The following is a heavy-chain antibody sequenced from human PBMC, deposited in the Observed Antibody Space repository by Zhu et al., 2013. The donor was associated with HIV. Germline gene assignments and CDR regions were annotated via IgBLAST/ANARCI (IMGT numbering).Heavy chain of an antibody. CDR2: ISAYNGNT. D-gene: IGHD3-10*01. CDR3: ASRGVYRTNAFDL. J-gene: IGHJ3*01. CDR1: GYNFNNYF. V-gene: IGHV1-18*04. Sequence: QVRLVQSGPEVKRPGASVTVSCTASGYNFNNYFINWIRQAPGQGLEWMGWISAYNGNTNYAQKLQGRVTMTTDTSTSTAYMELTSLRSDDTAVYYCASRGVYRTNAFDLWGQGTMVTVSS.